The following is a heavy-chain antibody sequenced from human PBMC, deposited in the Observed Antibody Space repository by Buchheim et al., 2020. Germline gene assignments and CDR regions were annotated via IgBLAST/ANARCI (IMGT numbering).Heavy chain of an antibody. V-gene: IGHV3-23*04. CDR2: FIGSGDRT. CDR1: GFTFSNYW. CDR3: AKESVAGFLHYFDY. Sequence: EVQLVESGGGLVQPGGSLRLSCAASGFTFSNYWMHWVRQPPGKGLVWVSAFIGSGDRTYYADSVKGRFTISRDNSKNTLYLQMNSLRAEDTAIYYCAKESVAGFLHYFDYWGQGTL. D-gene: IGHD6-19*01. J-gene: IGHJ4*02.